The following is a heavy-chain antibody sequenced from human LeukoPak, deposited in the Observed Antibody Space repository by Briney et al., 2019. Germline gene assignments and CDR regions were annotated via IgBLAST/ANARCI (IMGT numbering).Heavy chain of an antibody. V-gene: IGHV4-59*01. CDR1: GGSISSYY. CDR3: ARVKAAAGTSWYYMDV. J-gene: IGHJ6*03. Sequence: SETLSLTCTVSGGSISSYYWSWVRQPPGKGLEWVGYIYYSGSTNYNPSRKTRVAISVETSRNQYSLKLSSVTAADTAVYYCARVKAAAGTSWYYMDVWGKGTTVTVSS. D-gene: IGHD6-13*01. CDR2: IYYSGST.